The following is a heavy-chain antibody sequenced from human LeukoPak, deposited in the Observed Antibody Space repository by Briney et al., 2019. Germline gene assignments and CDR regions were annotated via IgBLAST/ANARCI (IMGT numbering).Heavy chain of an antibody. CDR1: GFTFTSAW. CDR3: ARAYDGSGYWPEYFHH. V-gene: IGHV3-53*04. CDR2: IYGGGST. J-gene: IGHJ1*01. D-gene: IGHD3-22*01. Sequence: GGSLRLSCAASGFTFTSAWMPWIRQAPGKGLEWVSIIYGGGSTYYADSVNGRFTISRHNSKNTLFLQMNSLRTEDTAVYYCARAYDGSGYWPEYFHHWGQGTLVTVSS.